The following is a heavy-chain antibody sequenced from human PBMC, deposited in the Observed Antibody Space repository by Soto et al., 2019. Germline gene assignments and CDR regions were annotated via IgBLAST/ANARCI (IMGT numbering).Heavy chain of an antibody. Sequence: GGSLRLSXAASGFTFSDYGMHWVRQAPGRGLEWVAVISYDERNKYYADSVKGRFTISRDNSKNTLYLQMNSLRAEDTAMYYCANTNYDFWGMDVWGQGTTVTVSS. CDR2: ISYDERNK. D-gene: IGHD3-3*01. V-gene: IGHV3-30*18. J-gene: IGHJ6*02. CDR1: GFTFSDYG. CDR3: ANTNYDFWGMDV.